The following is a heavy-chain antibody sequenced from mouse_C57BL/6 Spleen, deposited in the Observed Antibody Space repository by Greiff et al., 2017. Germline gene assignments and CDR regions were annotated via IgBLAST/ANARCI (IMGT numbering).Heavy chain of an antibody. V-gene: IGHV5-17*01. D-gene: IGHD1-1*01. CDR1: GFTFSDYG. Sequence: EVQLVESGGGLVKPGGSLKLSCAASGFTFSDYGMHWVRQAPEKGLEWVAYISSGSSTIYYADTVKGRFTISRDNAKNTLFLQMTSLRSEDTAMYYCARDYYGSSYRWYFDVWGTGTTVTVSS. J-gene: IGHJ1*03. CDR3: ARDYYGSSYRWYFDV. CDR2: ISSGSSTI.